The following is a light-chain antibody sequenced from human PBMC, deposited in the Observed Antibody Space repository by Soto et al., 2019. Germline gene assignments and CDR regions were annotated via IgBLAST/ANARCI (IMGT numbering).Light chain of an antibody. V-gene: IGKV3-20*01. CDR3: QQYVSSPLT. CDR2: DTS. CDR1: QSVSSSS. Sequence: EIVLTQSPFTLSFSPVERSTLSFIASQSVSSSSLAWYQQKPGQAPRLLIYDTSSRATGIPDRFSGSGSGTDFTLTISRLEPEDFAVYYCQQYVSSPLTFGGGTKVDIK. J-gene: IGKJ4*01.